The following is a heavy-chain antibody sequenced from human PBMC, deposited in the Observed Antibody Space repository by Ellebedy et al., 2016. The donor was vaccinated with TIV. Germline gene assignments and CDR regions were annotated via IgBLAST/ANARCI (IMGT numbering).Heavy chain of an antibody. CDR1: GDSIGSGRHY. CDR2: IFYDGNT. V-gene: IGHV4-39*01. Sequence: SETLSLTXSVSGDSIGSGRHYWGWIRRPPGKGLEWIGLIFYDGNTFYNPSVKTRVTISVDTPANRFSLKMTSVAAADTAVYYCVRSPSSLGNYVLFDNWGQGTLATVSS. CDR3: VRSPSSLGNYVLFDN. J-gene: IGHJ4*02. D-gene: IGHD3-16*01.